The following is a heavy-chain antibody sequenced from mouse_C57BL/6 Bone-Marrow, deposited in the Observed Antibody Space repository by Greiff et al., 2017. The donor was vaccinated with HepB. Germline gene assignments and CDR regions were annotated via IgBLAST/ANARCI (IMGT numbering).Heavy chain of an antibody. J-gene: IGHJ1*03. CDR2: ISSGGSYT. CDR1: GFTFSSYG. V-gene: IGHV5-6*02. D-gene: IGHD1-1*01. Sequence: DVMLVESGGDLVKPGGSLKLSCAASGFTFSSYGMSWVRQTPDKRLEWVATISSGGSYTYYPDSVKGRFTITRDNAKNTMYLQMSSLKSEDTSMYYCARRHYDSIDWYFDVWGTGTTVTVSS. CDR3: ARRHYDSIDWYFDV.